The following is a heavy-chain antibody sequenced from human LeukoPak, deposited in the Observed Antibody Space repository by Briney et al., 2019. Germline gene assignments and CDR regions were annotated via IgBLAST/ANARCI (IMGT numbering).Heavy chain of an antibody. J-gene: IGHJ6*03. CDR2: IKPSGGDT. Sequence: ASVKVSCKTSGYTFTDYYMHWVRQAPGQRLEWMGIIKPSGGDTSYAQTFQGRVFMTRDTSTSTVYMELSSLKSEDTAVYYCARGTGQQLVRYYYMDVWGKGTTVTVSS. CDR3: ARGTGQQLVRYYYMDV. CDR1: GYTFTDYY. D-gene: IGHD6-13*01. V-gene: IGHV1-46*01.